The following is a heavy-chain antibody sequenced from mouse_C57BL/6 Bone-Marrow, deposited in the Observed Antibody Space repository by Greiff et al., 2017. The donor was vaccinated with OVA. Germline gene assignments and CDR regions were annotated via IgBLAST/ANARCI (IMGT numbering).Heavy chain of an antibody. CDR1: GYTFTSYG. V-gene: IGHV1-81*01. J-gene: IGHJ3*01. Sequence: VQLQQSGAELARPGASVKLSCKASGYTFTSYGISWVKQRTGQGLEWIGEIYPRSGNTYYNEKFKGKATLTADKSSSTVYMELRSLTSEDSAVYFCAREDGSSYVGFAYWGQGTLVTVSA. CDR3: AREDGSSYVGFAY. CDR2: IYPRSGNT. D-gene: IGHD1-1*01.